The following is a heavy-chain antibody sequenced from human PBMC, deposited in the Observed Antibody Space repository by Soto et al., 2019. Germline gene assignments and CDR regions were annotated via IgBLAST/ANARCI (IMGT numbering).Heavy chain of an antibody. CDR3: ARGRWYGEYSDY. D-gene: IGHD6-13*01. CDR1: GDSISMDNSY. Sequence: QVQLQESGPGLVKPSQTLSLTCTVSGDSISMDNSYWSWIRQPPGKGLEWIGYIYDSGSTYYHASLKSRVTISVATPKNQFSLKLSSVTAADTAVYYWARGRWYGEYSDYWGQGTLVTVSS. CDR2: IYDSGST. V-gene: IGHV4-30-4*01. J-gene: IGHJ4*02.